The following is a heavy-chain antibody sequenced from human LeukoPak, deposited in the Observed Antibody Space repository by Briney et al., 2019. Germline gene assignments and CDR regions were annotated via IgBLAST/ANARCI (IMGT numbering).Heavy chain of an antibody. CDR2: ISGSGSGGST. CDR3: AKSGYNRFDY. Sequence: PGGSLTLSCAASGFTFSSSAMSWVRQPPGKGLEWVSNISGSGSGGSTYYADSVKGRFTISRDNAKNTLYLQMNSLRAQDTAVYYCAKSGYNRFDYWGQGTLVTVSS. D-gene: IGHD5-24*01. CDR1: GFTFSSSA. J-gene: IGHJ4*02. V-gene: IGHV3-23*01.